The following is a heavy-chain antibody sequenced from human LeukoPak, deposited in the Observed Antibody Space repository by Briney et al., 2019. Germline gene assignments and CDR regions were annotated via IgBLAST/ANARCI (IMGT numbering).Heavy chain of an antibody. V-gene: IGHV4-59*01. CDR2: LYNTGST. Sequence: SETLSLTCTVSGGSISSYYWSWIRQPPGKGLEWIGYLYNTGSTNYNPSLKSRVTISVGTSKNQFSLKLTSVTAADTAVYYCARGVSSGYFDYCGQGTLVTVSS. J-gene: IGHJ4*02. CDR3: ARGVSSGYFDY. D-gene: IGHD3-22*01. CDR1: GGSISSYY.